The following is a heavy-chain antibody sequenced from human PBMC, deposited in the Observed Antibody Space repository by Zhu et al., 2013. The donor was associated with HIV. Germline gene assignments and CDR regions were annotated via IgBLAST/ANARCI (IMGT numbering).Heavy chain of an antibody. Sequence: QVQLVQSGAEMKKPGASVKVSCKASGYTFTGYYVHWVRQAPGQGLEWMGWINPNSGYTDFAQTFQDRVTMTRDTSITTAYMELSRLRSDDTAVYYCAREWGSGVDDDDSRGTDGFDLWGQGTMVTVSS. CDR3: AREWGSGVDDDDSRGTDGFDL. V-gene: IGHV1-2*02. CDR1: GYTFTGYY. CDR2: INPNSGYT. D-gene: IGHD4-17*01. J-gene: IGHJ3*01.